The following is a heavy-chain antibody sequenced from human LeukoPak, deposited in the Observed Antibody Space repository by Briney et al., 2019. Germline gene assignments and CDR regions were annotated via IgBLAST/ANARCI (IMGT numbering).Heavy chain of an antibody. D-gene: IGHD1-20*01. CDR3: ARELITKADAFDI. J-gene: IGHJ3*02. CDR2: IYYSGST. Sequence: SETLSLTCTVSGGSISSSSYYWGWIRQPPGKGLEWIGSIYYSGSTYYNPSLKSRVTISVDTSKNQFSLKLTSVTAADTAVYYCARELITKADAFDIWGQGTMVTVSS. V-gene: IGHV4-39*07. CDR1: GGSISSSSYY.